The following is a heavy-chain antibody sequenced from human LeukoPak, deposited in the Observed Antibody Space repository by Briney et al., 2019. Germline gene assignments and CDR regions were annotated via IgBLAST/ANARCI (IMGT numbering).Heavy chain of an antibody. D-gene: IGHD1/OR15-1a*01. CDR3: AKEGTASKPSDLDY. V-gene: IGHV3-20*04. Sequence: GGSLRLSCAASGFTFDDYGMSWVRQAPGKGLEWVSGINWNGGSTGYADSVKGRFTISRDNAKNTLYLQMNSLRAEDTAVYYCAKEGTASKPSDLDYWGQGTLVTVSS. J-gene: IGHJ4*02. CDR1: GFTFDDYG. CDR2: INWNGGST.